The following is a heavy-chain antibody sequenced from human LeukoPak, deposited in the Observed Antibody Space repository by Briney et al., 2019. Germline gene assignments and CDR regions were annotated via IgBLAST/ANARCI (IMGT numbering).Heavy chain of an antibody. CDR1: GFTFSSYW. D-gene: IGHD3-22*01. J-gene: IGHJ4*02. Sequence: GGSLRLSCAASGFTFSSYWMSWVRQAPGKGLEWVSAISGSGGSTYYADSVRGRFTISRDNSKNTLYLQMNSLRAEDTAVYYCAKASAMIVVVSKHFDYWGQGTLVTVSS. CDR3: AKASAMIVVVSKHFDY. CDR2: ISGSGGST. V-gene: IGHV3-23*01.